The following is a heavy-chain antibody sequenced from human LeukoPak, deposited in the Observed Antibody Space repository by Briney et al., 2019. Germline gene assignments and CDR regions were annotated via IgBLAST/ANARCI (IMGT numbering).Heavy chain of an antibody. D-gene: IGHD5-18*01. CDR2: ISSSGSTI. Sequence: GGSLRLSCAASGFTFSSYEMNWVRQAPGKGLEWVSYISSSGSTIYYADSVKGRFTISRDNAKSSLYLQMNSLRAEDTAVYYCARGGYSYGIGDYWGQGTLVTVSS. V-gene: IGHV3-48*03. J-gene: IGHJ4*02. CDR3: ARGGYSYGIGDY. CDR1: GFTFSSYE.